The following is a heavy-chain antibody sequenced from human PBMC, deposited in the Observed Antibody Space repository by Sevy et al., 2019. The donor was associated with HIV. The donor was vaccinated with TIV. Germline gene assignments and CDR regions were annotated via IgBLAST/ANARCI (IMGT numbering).Heavy chain of an antibody. Sequence: GGSLRLSCVASGFRFSAVGMAWVRQAAGEGLEWVSGINGGGGSTYYRNSVKGRFTVSRDNSKNTVYLQMNSLRADDTAVYYCAKAPYYDFWSHNYNNWFDPWGQGTLVTVSS. CDR2: INGGGGST. CDR1: GFRFSAVG. V-gene: IGHV3-23*01. CDR3: AKAPYYDFWSHNYNNWFDP. D-gene: IGHD3-3*01. J-gene: IGHJ5*02.